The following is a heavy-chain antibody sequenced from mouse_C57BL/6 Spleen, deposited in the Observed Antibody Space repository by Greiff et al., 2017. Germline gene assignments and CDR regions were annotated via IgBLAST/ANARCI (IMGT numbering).Heavy chain of an antibody. J-gene: IGHJ3*01. D-gene: IGHD2-2*01. CDR2: IWGVGST. Sequence: VQLQQSGPGLVAPSQSLSITCTVSGFSLTSYGVDWVRQSPGKGLEWLGVIWGVGSTNYNSALKSRLSISKDNSKSQVFLKMNSLQTDDTAMYYCASDLSTMVTTRGLAYWGQGTLVTVSA. V-gene: IGHV2-6*01. CDR3: ASDLSTMVTTRGLAY. CDR1: GFSLTSYG.